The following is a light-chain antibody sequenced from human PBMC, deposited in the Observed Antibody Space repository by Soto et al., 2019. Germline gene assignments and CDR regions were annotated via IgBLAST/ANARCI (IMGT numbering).Light chain of an antibody. CDR1: QSISSW. CDR2: KAS. J-gene: IGKJ2*01. Sequence: DIQMTQSPSTLSASVGDRVTITCRASQSISSWLAWYQQKPGTAPKLLIYKASTLESGVPSRFSGSRSGTECTLTVSSLQRDDFATYYCQQYNDSFPYTFGQGTKLEIK. CDR3: QQYNDSFPYT. V-gene: IGKV1-5*03.